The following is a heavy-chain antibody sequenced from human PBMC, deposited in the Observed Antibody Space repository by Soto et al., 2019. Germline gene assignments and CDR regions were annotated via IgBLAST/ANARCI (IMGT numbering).Heavy chain of an antibody. CDR1: GLSFNNAW. Sequence: GGSLRLSCADSGLSFNNAWMNWVRQAPGKGLEWVGRIKRKIDGGTTDYAAPVKGRFTISRDDSKNTLYLQMSSLQSEDTAVYYCATHHSGSYYFDYWGQGALVTVSS. CDR2: IKRKIDGGTT. J-gene: IGHJ4*02. CDR3: ATHHSGSYYFDY. V-gene: IGHV3-15*07. D-gene: IGHD1-26*01.